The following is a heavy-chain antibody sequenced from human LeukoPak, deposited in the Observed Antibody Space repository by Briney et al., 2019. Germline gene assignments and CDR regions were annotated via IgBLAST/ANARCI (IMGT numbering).Heavy chain of an antibody. CDR3: ARELRTTVTDYYFDY. Sequence: SETLSLTCAVSGGSISSSNWWSWVRQPPGKGLEWIGEIYHSGSTNYNPSLKSRVTISVDKSKNQFSLKLSSVTAADTAVYYCARELRTTVTDYYFDYWGQGTLVTVSS. D-gene: IGHD4-17*01. CDR2: IYHSGST. J-gene: IGHJ4*02. V-gene: IGHV4-4*02. CDR1: GGSISSSNW.